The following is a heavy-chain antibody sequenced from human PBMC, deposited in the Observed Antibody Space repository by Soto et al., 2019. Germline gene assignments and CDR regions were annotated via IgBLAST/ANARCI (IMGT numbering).Heavy chain of an antibody. V-gene: IGHV3-23*01. CDR3: AKLGYCRGGTCYLDYYNGLDV. J-gene: IGHJ6*02. Sequence: EVQLLESGGGLVQPGGSLRLSCAASGFTFNRFAMTWVRQAPGKGLEWVSTIGASGDNTFYADSVKGRFTISRDNSGDTLFLQMNRLRAADTALYYCAKLGYCRGGTCYLDYYNGLDVWGQGTTVTVSS. CDR2: IGASGDNT. D-gene: IGHD2-15*01. CDR1: GFTFNRFA.